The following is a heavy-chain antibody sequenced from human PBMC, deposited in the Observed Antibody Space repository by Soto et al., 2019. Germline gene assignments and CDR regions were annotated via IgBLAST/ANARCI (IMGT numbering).Heavy chain of an antibody. CDR1: GGSISSSSYY. CDR3: ARRGREATMIVVVLDWFDP. J-gene: IGHJ5*02. CDR2: IYYSGST. Sequence: SETLSLTCTVSGGSISSSSYYWGWIRQPPGKGLEWIGSIYYSGSTYYNPSLKSRVTISVDTSKNQFSLKLSSVTAADTAVYYCARRGREATMIVVVLDWFDPWGQGTLVTVSS. V-gene: IGHV4-39*01. D-gene: IGHD3-22*01.